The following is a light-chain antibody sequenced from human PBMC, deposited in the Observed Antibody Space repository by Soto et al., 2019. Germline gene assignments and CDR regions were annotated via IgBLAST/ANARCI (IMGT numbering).Light chain of an antibody. CDR2: EAA. Sequence: QSALTQPASVSGSPGQSITISCTGTSDDIGANNYVSWYQHHPGKAPKILIYEAANRPSGISHRFSGSKSGNTASLTISGLQAEDEADYFCTSYTSASTLVVGGGTKVTVL. CDR1: SDDIGANNY. CDR3: TSYTSASTLV. J-gene: IGLJ2*01. V-gene: IGLV2-14*01.